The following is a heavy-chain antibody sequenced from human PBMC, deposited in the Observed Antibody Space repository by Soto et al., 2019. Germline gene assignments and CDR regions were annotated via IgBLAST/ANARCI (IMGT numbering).Heavy chain of an antibody. Sequence: SETLSLTCTVSGGSVSRDSNFWSWIRQPPGKGLEWIGYIYYSGPSRYNSSLESRVTISIDSSKDQVSLTLTSVTAADTAVYYCARGYSHYAHWGRGTLVTVSS. CDR3: ARGYSHYAH. CDR2: IYYSGPS. J-gene: IGHJ4*02. V-gene: IGHV4-61*01. D-gene: IGHD4-4*01. CDR1: GGSVSRDSNF.